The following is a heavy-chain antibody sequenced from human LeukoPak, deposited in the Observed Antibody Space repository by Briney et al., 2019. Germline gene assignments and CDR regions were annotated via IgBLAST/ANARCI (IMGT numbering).Heavy chain of an antibody. J-gene: IGHJ4*02. V-gene: IGHV3-48*02. CDR3: ARAYGGNWFDY. CDR2: ISSSNSTI. CDR1: GFTFSTCS. D-gene: IGHD4-23*01. Sequence: GGSLRLSCTASGFTFSTCSMNWVRQAPGKGLEWISYISSSNSTIYYADSVKGRFTISRDNAKNSVYLQMNSLRDEDTAVYYCARAYGGNWFDYWGQGTLVTVSS.